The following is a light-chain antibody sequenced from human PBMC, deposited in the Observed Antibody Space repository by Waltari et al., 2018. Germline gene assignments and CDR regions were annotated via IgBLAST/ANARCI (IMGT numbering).Light chain of an antibody. CDR2: WAS. CDR1: QSVLYCPNNRNY. J-gene: IGKJ2*02. V-gene: IGKV4-1*01. Sequence: DIVVTQSPDSLTVSLGERATINGNASQSVLYCPNNRNYLSWYQQKRGQPPRLLIYWASTRQSGVPERFSGSGSGADFTLTINNLQAEDVAVYYCHQYYSLPWTFGQGTKLEIK. CDR3: HQYYSLPWT.